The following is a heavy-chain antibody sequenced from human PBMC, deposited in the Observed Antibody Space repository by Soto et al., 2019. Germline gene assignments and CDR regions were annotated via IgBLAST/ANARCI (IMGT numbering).Heavy chain of an antibody. Sequence: ASVKVSCKASGGTFSSYAISWVRQAPGQGLEWMGGIIPIFGTANYAQKFQGRVTITADESTSTAYMELSSLRSEDTAVYYCARMVKDFGVVTPGDYYYYGMDVWGQGTTVTVSS. CDR2: IIPIFGTA. J-gene: IGHJ6*02. CDR3: ARMVKDFGVVTPGDYYYYGMDV. CDR1: GGTFSSYA. V-gene: IGHV1-69*13. D-gene: IGHD3-3*01.